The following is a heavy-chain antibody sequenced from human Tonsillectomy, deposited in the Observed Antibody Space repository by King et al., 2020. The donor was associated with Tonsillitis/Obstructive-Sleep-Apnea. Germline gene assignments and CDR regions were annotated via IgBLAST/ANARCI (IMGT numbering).Heavy chain of an antibody. V-gene: IGHV3-15*01. D-gene: IGHD6-19*01. CDR2: IKSKTDGGTT. CDR3: TTVVRGWYPLYAFDI. Sequence: VQLVVSGGGLVKPGGSLRLSCAASGFTFSNAWITWVRQAPGKGLEWVGRIKSKTDGGTTDYAAPVKGIFTISRDESNNTLYLQMNSLKSEDTAVYYCTTVVRGWYPLYAFDIWGQGTKVTVSS. J-gene: IGHJ3*02. CDR1: GFTFSNAW.